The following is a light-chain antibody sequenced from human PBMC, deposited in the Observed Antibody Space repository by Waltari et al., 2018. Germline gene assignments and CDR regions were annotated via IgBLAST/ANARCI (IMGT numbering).Light chain of an antibody. CDR2: DVS. V-gene: IGLV2-14*01. CDR3: SSYTSIIPPFL. CDR1: SSDLGGYSF. Sequence: QSALPQPASVSGSPGQSITISCTRSSSDLGGYSFVSWYQQHPGKAPKLMIYDVSHRPSGVSHRFSGSKSGNTASLTISGLQPEDEADYYCSSYTSIIPPFLFGTGTKVTVL. J-gene: IGLJ1*01.